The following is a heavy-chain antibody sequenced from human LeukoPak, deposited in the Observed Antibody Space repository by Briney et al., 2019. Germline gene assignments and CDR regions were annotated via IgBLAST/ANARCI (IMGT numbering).Heavy chain of an antibody. CDR3: ARGRRIAAANLDP. CDR1: GGSFSGYY. CDR2: INHSGST. Sequence: SETLSLTCAVSGGSFSGYYWSWIRQPPGKGLEWIGEINHSGSTNYNPSLKSRVTISVDTSKNQFSLKLSSVTAADTAVYYCARGRRIAAANLDPWGQGSLVTVCS. V-gene: IGHV4-34*01. D-gene: IGHD6-13*01. J-gene: IGHJ5*02.